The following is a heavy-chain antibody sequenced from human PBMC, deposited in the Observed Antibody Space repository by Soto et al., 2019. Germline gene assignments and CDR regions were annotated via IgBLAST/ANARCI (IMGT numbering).Heavy chain of an antibody. CDR2: SIPIFGTA. V-gene: IGHV1-69*13. CDR3: ARXRGYSGDDHYYYFDMDV. D-gene: IGHD5-12*01. CDR1: GGTFNNYP. J-gene: IGHJ6*02. Sequence: WASVKVSCKASGGTFNNYPITWVRQAPGEGLEWMGGSIPIFGTANYAQKFQGRVTISVDESTSTAYMELSSLRSEDTAVYYCARXRGYSGDDHYYYFDMDVWGQGTTVTVSS.